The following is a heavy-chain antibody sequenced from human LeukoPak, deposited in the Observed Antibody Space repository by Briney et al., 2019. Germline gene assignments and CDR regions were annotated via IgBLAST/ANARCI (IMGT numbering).Heavy chain of an antibody. Sequence: PGGSLRLSCAASGFTFSSYAMTWVRQAPGMGLEWVSVTSGSGGSTYYADSVKGRFTISRDNSKNTLYLQMNSLRAEDTAVYYCAKLATKAFDIWGQGTMVTVSS. J-gene: IGHJ3*02. CDR2: TSGSGGST. V-gene: IGHV3-23*01. CDR1: GFTFSSYA. D-gene: IGHD2-8*01. CDR3: AKLATKAFDI.